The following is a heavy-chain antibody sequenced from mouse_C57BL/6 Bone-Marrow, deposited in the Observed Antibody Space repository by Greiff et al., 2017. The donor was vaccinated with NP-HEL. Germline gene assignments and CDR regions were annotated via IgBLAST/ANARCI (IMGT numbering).Heavy chain of an antibody. V-gene: IGHV5-12*01. J-gene: IGHJ4*01. CDR3: ARQRLRYAMDY. D-gene: IGHD1-1*01. Sequence: DVKLVESGGGLVQPGGSLKLSCAASGFTFSDYYMYWVRQTPEKRLEWVAYISNGGGSTYYPDTVKGRFTISRDNAKNTLYLQMSRLKSEDTAMYYCARQRLRYAMDYWGQGTSVTVSS. CDR2: ISNGGGST. CDR1: GFTFSDYY.